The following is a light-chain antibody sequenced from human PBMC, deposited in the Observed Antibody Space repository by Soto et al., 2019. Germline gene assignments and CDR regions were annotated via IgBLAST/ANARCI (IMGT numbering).Light chain of an antibody. V-gene: IGKV1-9*01. CDR1: QGISSF. CDR2: GAS. CDR3: QQLNSFPIP. J-gene: IGKJ3*01. Sequence: IQLTQSPSSLSASVGDRVTITCRASQGISSFLAWYQQKPGKAPKLLIYGASTLQSGVPSRFSGSGSGTDFTLTICSLQPEDFATYYCQQLNSFPIPFGPGTKAEIK.